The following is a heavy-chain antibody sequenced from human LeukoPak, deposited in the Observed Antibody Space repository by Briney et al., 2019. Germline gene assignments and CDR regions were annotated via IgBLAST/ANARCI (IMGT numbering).Heavy chain of an antibody. CDR1: GGTFSSYA. V-gene: IGHV1-69*04. CDR3: ARTRPIAVAPEDY. D-gene: IGHD6-19*01. CDR2: IIPILGIA. J-gene: IGHJ4*02. Sequence: ASVKVSCKASGGTFSSYAIGWVRQAPGQGLEWMGRIIPILGIANYAQKFQGRVTITADKSTSTAYMELSSLRSEDTAVYYCARTRPIAVAPEDYWGQGTLVTVSS.